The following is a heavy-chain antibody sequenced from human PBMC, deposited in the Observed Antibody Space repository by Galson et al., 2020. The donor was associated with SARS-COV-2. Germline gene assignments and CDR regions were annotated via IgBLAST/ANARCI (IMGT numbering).Heavy chain of an antibody. V-gene: IGHV2-70*11. CDR3: ARAPTVSTGIYGDY. Sequence: SGPTLVKHTQTLTLTCSFSGFSLIPSGMCVSWIRQPPGKALEWLARLDWDDDKYYSTSLKTRLTISKDTSRNQVVLTMTNMDPVDTATYYCARAPTVSTGIYGDYWGRGILVTVCS. J-gene: IGHJ4*02. CDR2: LDWDDDK. D-gene: IGHD4-17*01. CDR1: GFSLIPSGMC.